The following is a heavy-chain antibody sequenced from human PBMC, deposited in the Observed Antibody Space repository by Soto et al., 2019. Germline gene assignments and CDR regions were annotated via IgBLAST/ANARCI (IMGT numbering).Heavy chain of an antibody. CDR2: ISYDGSNE. J-gene: IGHJ4*02. CDR1: GCTFIRYA. CDR3: ARDPSNYYDSSAYYLGY. Sequence: GGSLRLSCAASGCTFIRYAMHWVRQAPGKGLEWVAVISYDGSNEYYADSVKGRFTISKDNSKNTLYLQMNSLRAEDTAVYYCARDPSNYYDSSAYYLGYWGQGTLVTVSS. V-gene: IGHV3-30-3*01. D-gene: IGHD3-22*01.